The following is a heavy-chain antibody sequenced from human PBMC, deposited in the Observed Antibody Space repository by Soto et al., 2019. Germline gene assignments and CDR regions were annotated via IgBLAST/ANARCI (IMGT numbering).Heavy chain of an antibody. Sequence: SETLSLTCSVSGGSITPYYWSWIRQAPGKGLEWIGYIYFAGTTTYNPSLKSRVTMSVDTSESQFSLKLTSVTAADTAVYYCARLGGYYQALDTWGQGTLVTVSS. CDR1: GGSITPYY. V-gene: IGHV4-59*08. D-gene: IGHD3-22*01. J-gene: IGHJ5*02. CDR2: IYFAGTT. CDR3: ARLGGYYQALDT.